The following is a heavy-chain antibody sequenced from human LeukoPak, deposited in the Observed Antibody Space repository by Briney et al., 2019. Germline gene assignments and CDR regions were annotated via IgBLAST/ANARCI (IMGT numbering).Heavy chain of an antibody. CDR2: ISGSSGSI. V-gene: IGHV3-48*02. Sequence: GGSLRLSCAASGFTFRTYGMNWVRPAPGEGLEWVSYISGSSGSIYDADSVKGRFTISRDNAKNPLYLQMNSLRDEDTAFYYCARVYCTGGMCYTGLDYWGQGTLVTVSS. D-gene: IGHD2-8*02. CDR3: ARVYCTGGMCYTGLDY. CDR1: GFTFRTYG. J-gene: IGHJ4*02.